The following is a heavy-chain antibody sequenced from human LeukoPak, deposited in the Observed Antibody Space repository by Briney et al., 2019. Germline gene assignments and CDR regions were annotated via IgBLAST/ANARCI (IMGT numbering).Heavy chain of an antibody. Sequence: GGSLRLSCAASGFTFSGYAMHWVRQAPGKGLEWVAVISYDGSNKYYADSVKGRFTISRDNSKNTLYLQMNSLRAEDTAVYYCARDVAIVVVPAARPDYWGQGTLVTVSS. J-gene: IGHJ4*02. V-gene: IGHV3-30-3*01. D-gene: IGHD2-2*02. CDR3: ARDVAIVVVPAARPDY. CDR1: GFTFSGYA. CDR2: ISYDGSNK.